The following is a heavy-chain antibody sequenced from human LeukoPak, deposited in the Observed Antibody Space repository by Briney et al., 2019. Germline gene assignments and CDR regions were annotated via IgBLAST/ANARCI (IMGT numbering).Heavy chain of an antibody. CDR2: ISVGSRSM. V-gene: IGHV3-23*01. Sequence: GGSLRLSCAATGFSFSTYSMSWVRQAPGKGLEWVSYISVGSRSMDYVDSVKGRFTISRDNSKNTLSLQMNSLRVEDTALYYCAKYSDSTGAHYFDYWGQGTLVTVSS. J-gene: IGHJ4*02. CDR3: AKYSDSTGAHYFDY. D-gene: IGHD2/OR15-2a*01. CDR1: GFSFSTYS.